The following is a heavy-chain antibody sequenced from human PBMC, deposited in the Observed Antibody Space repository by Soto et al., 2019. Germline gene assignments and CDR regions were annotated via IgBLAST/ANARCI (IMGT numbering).Heavy chain of an antibody. CDR2: IYYSGST. CDR1: GGSISSSSYY. Sequence: SETLSLTCTVSGGSISSSSYYWGWIRQPPGKGLEWIGSIYYSGSTYYNPSLKSRVTISVDTSKNQFSLKLSSVTAADTAVYYCARQSIVATSRGDYWGQGTLVTVSS. V-gene: IGHV4-39*01. J-gene: IGHJ4*02. CDR3: ARQSIVATSRGDY. D-gene: IGHD5-12*01.